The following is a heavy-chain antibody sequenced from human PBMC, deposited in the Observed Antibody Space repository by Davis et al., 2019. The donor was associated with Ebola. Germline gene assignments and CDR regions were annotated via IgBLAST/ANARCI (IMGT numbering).Heavy chain of an antibody. Sequence: GESLKISCHASGYTFTSYWISWVRQLPGKGLEWMGRIDPSDSYTHYSPSFQGHVTISVDKPISTAYLQWSSLKTSDTAIYYCARPWVSNSWNDAFEIWGQGTMVTVSS. V-gene: IGHV5-10-1*01. CDR3: ARPWVSNSWNDAFEI. CDR2: IDPSDSYT. D-gene: IGHD6-13*01. J-gene: IGHJ3*02. CDR1: GYTFTSYW.